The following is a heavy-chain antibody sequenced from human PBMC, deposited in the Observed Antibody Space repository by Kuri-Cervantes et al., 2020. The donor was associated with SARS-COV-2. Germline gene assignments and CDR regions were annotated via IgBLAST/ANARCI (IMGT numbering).Heavy chain of an antibody. D-gene: IGHD6-19*01. J-gene: IGHJ6*03. Sequence: SETLSLTCGVYGGSFSNFHWNWVRQPPGKGLEWIGEINYSGTTNYNPSLKRRVTISVDTSKNQFSLNLTSVTAADTAVYYCARLRRHNNGWFATGYYMDVWGKGTTVTVSS. V-gene: IGHV4-34*01. CDR2: INYSGTT. CDR3: ARLRRHNNGWFATGYYMDV. CDR1: GGSFSNFH.